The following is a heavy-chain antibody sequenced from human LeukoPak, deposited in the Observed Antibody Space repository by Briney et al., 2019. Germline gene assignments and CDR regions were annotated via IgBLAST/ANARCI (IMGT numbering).Heavy chain of an antibody. J-gene: IGHJ4*02. CDR3: ARALIAAAGLYYFDY. Sequence: GGSLRLSCAASGFTVSSNYMSWVRQAPGKGLEWVSVIYSGGSTYYADSVKGRFTISRDNSKNTLYLQMNSLRAGDTAVYYCARALIAAAGLYYFDYWGQGTLVTVSS. CDR2: IYSGGST. D-gene: IGHD6-13*01. V-gene: IGHV3-66*01. CDR1: GFTVSSNY.